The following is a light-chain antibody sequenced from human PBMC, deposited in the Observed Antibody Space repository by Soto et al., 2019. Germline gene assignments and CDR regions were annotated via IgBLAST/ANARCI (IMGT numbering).Light chain of an antibody. Sequence: QSVLAQPASVSGSPGQSITISCTGTSGDVDAFDYVSWYQQHPGKAPKLMIFEVSDRPSGVSDRFSGSKSGSTASLTISGLQADDEADYFCTSFTSSSTQVFGAGTKVTV. CDR1: SGDVDAFDY. CDR2: EVS. V-gene: IGLV2-14*01. CDR3: TSFTSSSTQV. J-gene: IGLJ1*01.